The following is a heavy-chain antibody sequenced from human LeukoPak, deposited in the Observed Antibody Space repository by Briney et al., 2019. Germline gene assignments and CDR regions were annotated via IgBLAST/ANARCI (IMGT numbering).Heavy chain of an antibody. CDR3: AKPWAITTKQNNYYMDV. Sequence: SETLSLTCAVYGGSFSGYYWSWIRQPPGKGLEWIGEINHSGSTNYSPSLKSRVTISVDTSKNQFSLKLSSVTAADTAVYYCAKPWAITTKQNNYYMDVWGKGTTVTVSS. D-gene: IGHD3-22*01. J-gene: IGHJ6*03. CDR1: GGSFSGYY. V-gene: IGHV4-34*01. CDR2: INHSGST.